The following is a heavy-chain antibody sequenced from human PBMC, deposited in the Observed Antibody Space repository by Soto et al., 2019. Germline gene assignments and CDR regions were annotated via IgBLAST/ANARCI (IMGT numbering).Heavy chain of an antibody. CDR1: GYTFTNYG. CDR3: ARDLFYHDSSGYYFGRGVDY. CDR2: ISAHNGNT. V-gene: IGHV1-18*04. Sequence: ASVKVSCKASGYTFTNYGVNWVRQAPGQGLEWMGWISAHNGNTNHPQKLQARITMTTDTSTATAYMELRSLRSDDTAVYYCARDLFYHDSSGYYFGRGVDYWGQGTLVTVSS. J-gene: IGHJ4*02. D-gene: IGHD3-22*01.